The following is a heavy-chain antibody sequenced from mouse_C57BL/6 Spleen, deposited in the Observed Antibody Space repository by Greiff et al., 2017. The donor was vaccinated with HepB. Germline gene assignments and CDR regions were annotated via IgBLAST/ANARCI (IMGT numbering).Heavy chain of an antibody. CDR2: ISSGGDYI. D-gene: IGHD2-4*01. CDR1: GFTFSSYA. Sequence: EVKLVESGEGLVKPGGSLKLSCAASGFTFSSYAMSWVRQTPEKRLEWVAYISSGGDYIYYADTVKGRFTISRDNARNTLYLQMSSLKSEDTAMYYCTMLFARDYFFAYWGQGTLVTVSA. V-gene: IGHV5-9-1*02. CDR3: TMLFARDYFFAY. J-gene: IGHJ3*01.